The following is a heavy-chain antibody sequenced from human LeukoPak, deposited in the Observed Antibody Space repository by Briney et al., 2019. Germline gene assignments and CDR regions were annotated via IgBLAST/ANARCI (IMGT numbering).Heavy chain of an antibody. V-gene: IGHV3-33*06. CDR1: GFTFSSYG. D-gene: IGHD3-10*01. CDR2: MWYDGSNK. CDR3: AKAASSYYGSGVNWFDP. Sequence: GRSLRLSCAASGFTFSSYGMHWVRQAPGKGLEWVAVMWYDGSNKYYADSVKGRFTISRDNSKNTLYLQMNSLRAEDTAVYYCAKAASSYYGSGVNWFDPWGQGTLVTVSS. J-gene: IGHJ5*02.